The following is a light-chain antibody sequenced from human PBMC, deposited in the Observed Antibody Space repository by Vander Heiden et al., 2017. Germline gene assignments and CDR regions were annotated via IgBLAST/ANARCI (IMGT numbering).Light chain of an antibody. V-gene: IGKV3-11*01. CDR3: QQRSSWPPMYT. Sequence: ELVLTQSPATQSLSTGERATLSCRASQSVSSILTWYQQKPGQAPRLLIYDASNRTTGSPARFSVSGSGTDFTLTISSLEPEDFAVYYCQQRSSWPPMYTFGQGTKLEIK. CDR1: QSVSSI. CDR2: DAS. J-gene: IGKJ2*01.